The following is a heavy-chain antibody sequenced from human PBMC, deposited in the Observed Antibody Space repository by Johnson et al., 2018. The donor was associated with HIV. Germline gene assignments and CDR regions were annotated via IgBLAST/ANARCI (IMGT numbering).Heavy chain of an antibody. CDR1: GFTFSSYG. V-gene: IGHV3-30*02. CDR2: IRYDGSTK. Sequence: QVQLVESGGGVVQPGGSLRLSCAASGFTFSSYGMHWVRQAPGKGLEWVAFIRYDGSTKYYADSVTGRFTISRDTSKNTLYLQMNSLRAEDTAVYYCAKDWSRTVGATLGPGAFDIWGQGTMVTVSS. D-gene: IGHD1-26*01. J-gene: IGHJ3*02. CDR3: AKDWSRTVGATLGPGAFDI.